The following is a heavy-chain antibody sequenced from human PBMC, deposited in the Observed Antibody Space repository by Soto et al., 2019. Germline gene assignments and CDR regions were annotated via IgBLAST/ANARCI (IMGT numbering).Heavy chain of an antibody. CDR3: AAPYSTGHRLLGY. CDR2: ISSSSTFT. D-gene: IGHD6-19*01. V-gene: IGHV3-21*01. CDR1: GFTFSDYS. Sequence: GGSLRLSCAAAGFTFSDYSVSCVRQAPGKGLEWLSSISSSSTFTHYADSVKGRFTVSRDNAKNSLYLQMNSLRAEDTAVYYCAAPYSTGHRLLGYWGQGTLVTVSS. J-gene: IGHJ4*02.